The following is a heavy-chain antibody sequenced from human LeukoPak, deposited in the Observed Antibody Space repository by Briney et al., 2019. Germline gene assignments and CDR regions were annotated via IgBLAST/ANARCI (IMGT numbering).Heavy chain of an antibody. Sequence: GGSLRLSCAASGLTFSDYSINWVCQAPGKGLEWVSSINPTSTSIYYADAVKGRFTISRDNARSSLYLQMNSLRAEDTAVYYCVRLRRNSDRGDYYHFYHYSGQGILVTVSS. D-gene: IGHD3-22*01. CDR2: INPTSTSI. CDR1: GLTFSDYS. CDR3: VRLRRNSDRGDYYHFYHY. J-gene: IGHJ4*02. V-gene: IGHV3-21*01.